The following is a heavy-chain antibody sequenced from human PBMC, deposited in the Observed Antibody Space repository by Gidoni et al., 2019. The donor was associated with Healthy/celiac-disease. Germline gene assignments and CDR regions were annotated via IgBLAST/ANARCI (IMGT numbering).Heavy chain of an antibody. CDR3: ARTRRISRVFGYYYYGMDV. V-gene: IGHV2-26*01. CDR1: GFSLSNARMG. Sequence: QVTLKESGPVLVKPTETLTLTCTVSGFSLSNARMGVSWIRQPPGKALELLAHIFSHYEKSYSTSLKSRLTISKDTSKSQVVLTMTNMDPVDTATYYCARTRRISRVFGYYYYGMDVWGQGTTVTVSS. CDR2: IFSHYEK. J-gene: IGHJ6*02. D-gene: IGHD3-3*01.